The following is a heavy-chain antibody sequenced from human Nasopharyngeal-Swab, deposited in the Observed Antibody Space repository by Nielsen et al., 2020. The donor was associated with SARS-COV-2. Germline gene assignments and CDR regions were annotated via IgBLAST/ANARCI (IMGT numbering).Heavy chain of an antibody. V-gene: IGHV1-46*01. Sequence: ASVKVSCKASGYTFTSYYMHWVRQAPGQGLEWMGIINPSGGSTSYAQKFQGRVTITADKSTSTAYMELSSLRSEDTAVYYCAREGTGFYDYWGQGTLVTVSS. CDR1: GYTFTSYY. D-gene: IGHD2-8*02. J-gene: IGHJ4*02. CDR3: AREGTGFYDY. CDR2: INPSGGST.